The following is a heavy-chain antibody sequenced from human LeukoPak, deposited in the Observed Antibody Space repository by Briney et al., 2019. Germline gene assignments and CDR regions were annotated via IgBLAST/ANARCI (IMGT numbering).Heavy chain of an antibody. J-gene: IGHJ4*02. CDR1: GYTFSSYA. CDR2: ISGSGGST. V-gene: IGHV3-23*01. CDR3: AKRTPGRDGYPTYYFDY. Sequence: GGSLRLSCAASGYTFSSYAMSWVRQAPGKGLEWVSAISGSGGSTYYADSVKGRFTISRDNSKNTLYLQMNSLRAEDTAVYYCAKRTPGRDGYPTYYFDYWGQGALVTVSS. D-gene: IGHD5-24*01.